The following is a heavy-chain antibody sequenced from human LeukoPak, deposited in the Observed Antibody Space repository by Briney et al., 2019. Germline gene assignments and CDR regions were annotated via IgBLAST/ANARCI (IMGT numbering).Heavy chain of an antibody. CDR2: ISGSGGNT. J-gene: IGHJ3*02. Sequence: GGSLRLSCAASGFTFSSYAMSWVRQAPGKGLEWVSSISGSGGNTYYADSVKGRFTISRGNSKNTLYLQMNSLRAEDTAVYYCAKFISNGFDIWGQGTMVTVSS. CDR1: GFTFSSYA. V-gene: IGHV3-23*01. CDR3: AKFISNGFDI. D-gene: IGHD3-10*01.